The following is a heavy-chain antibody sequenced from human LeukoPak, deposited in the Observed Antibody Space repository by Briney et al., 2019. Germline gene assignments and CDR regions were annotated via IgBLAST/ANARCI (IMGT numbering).Heavy chain of an antibody. V-gene: IGHV1-2*02. CDR1: GYTFTGYY. D-gene: IGHD2-2*01. CDR3: ARSRGVPAASPFDY. CDR2: INPNSGGT. J-gene: IGHJ4*02. Sequence: ASVKVSCKASGYTFTGYYMHWVRQAPGQGLEWMGWINPNSGGTNYAQKFQGRVTMTRDTSISTAYMELSRLRSDDTAVYYCARSRGVPAASPFDYWGQGTLVTVSS.